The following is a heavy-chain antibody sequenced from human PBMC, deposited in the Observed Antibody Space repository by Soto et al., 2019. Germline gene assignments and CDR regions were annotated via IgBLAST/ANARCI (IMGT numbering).Heavy chain of an antibody. CDR2: VRGRDGST. V-gene: IGHV3-23*01. D-gene: IGHD5-12*01. J-gene: IGHJ4*02. CDR1: GFTFTTFD. CDR3: AKGAWLAY. Sequence: EVQLLESGGGLVQPGASLRLSGAASGFTFTTFDMSWARQAPGKGLEWVSVVRGRDGSTSYADSLKGRFTISKDSSKNTLYLQMNSLRAEDPALYYCAKGAWLAYWGQGTLVTVSS.